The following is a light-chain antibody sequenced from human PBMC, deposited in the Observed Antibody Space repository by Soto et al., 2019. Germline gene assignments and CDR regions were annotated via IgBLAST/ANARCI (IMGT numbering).Light chain of an antibody. Sequence: DLLMTQTPLSLSVTPGQPASISCKSSQSLLHSDGKTYLCWYLQKPGQPPQLLIYEVSNPYSGGPDRCSGSRSGTDFTRKISRVGAEDVGVYICMQSVQRPRRTFGQGTKLEIK. CDR2: EVS. V-gene: IGKV2D-29*01. CDR3: MQSVQRPRRT. CDR1: QSLLHSDGKTY. J-gene: IGKJ2*01.